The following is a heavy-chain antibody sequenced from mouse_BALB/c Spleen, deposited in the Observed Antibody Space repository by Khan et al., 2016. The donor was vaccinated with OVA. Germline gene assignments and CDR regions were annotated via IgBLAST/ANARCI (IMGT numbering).Heavy chain of an antibody. CDR1: GFIFSSYS. CDR3: ASHLTGSFAY. J-gene: IGHJ3*01. V-gene: IGHV5-6*01. Sequence: EVELVESGGDLVKPGGSLTLSCAASGFIFSSYSMSWVRQTPDKRLEWVATISSGGDYTYYPDSVKGRFTISRDDAKTTLYLQMSSLKSEDTAMYYGASHLTGSFAYWGQGTLVTVSA. CDR2: ISSGGDYT.